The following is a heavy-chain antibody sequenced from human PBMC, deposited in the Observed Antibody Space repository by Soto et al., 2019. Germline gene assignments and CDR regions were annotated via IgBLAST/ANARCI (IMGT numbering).Heavy chain of an antibody. CDR3: ARASSPLDY. CDR1: GGSISSYY. Sequence: SETLSLTCTVSGGSISSYYWSWIRQPPGKGLEWIGYIYYSGSTYYNPSLKSRVAISVDTSKNQFSLKLSSVTAADTAVYYCARASSPLDYWGQGTLVTVSS. V-gene: IGHV4-59*12. D-gene: IGHD6-6*01. CDR2: IYYSGST. J-gene: IGHJ4*02.